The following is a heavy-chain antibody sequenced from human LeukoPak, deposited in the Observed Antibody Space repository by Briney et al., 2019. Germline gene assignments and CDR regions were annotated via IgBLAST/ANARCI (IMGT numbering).Heavy chain of an antibody. J-gene: IGHJ6*02. V-gene: IGHV1-18*01. CDR3: TRGGFYLRMVIGYYYGMVV. D-gene: IGHD3-22*01. CDR1: GFTFTFTG. CDR2: ISAYNGNT. Sequence: GASVNVCCTASGFTFTFTGTSGLRQAPGQGLEWMGWISAYNGNTNYAQKLQGRVTMTPDTSTSTANLELRSLSSDDTAVYNCTRGGFYLRMVIGYYYGMVVLVQGGTVTVSS.